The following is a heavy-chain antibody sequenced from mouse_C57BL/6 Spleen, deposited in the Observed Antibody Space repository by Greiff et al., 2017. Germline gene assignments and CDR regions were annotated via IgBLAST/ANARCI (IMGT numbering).Heavy chain of an antibody. J-gene: IGHJ4*01. CDR1: GFTFSDYY. CDR3: ARPLTGFYAMDY. D-gene: IGHD4-1*01. CDR2: INYDGSST. V-gene: IGHV5-16*01. Sequence: EVKLMESEGGLVQPGSSMKLSCTASGFTFSDYYMAWVRQVPEKGLEWVANINYDGSSTYYLDSLKSRFIISRDNAKNILYLQMSSLKSEDTATYYCARPLTGFYAMDYWGQGASVTVSS.